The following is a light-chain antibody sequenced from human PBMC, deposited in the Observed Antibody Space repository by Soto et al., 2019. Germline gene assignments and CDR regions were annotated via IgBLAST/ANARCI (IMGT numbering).Light chain of an antibody. CDR2: GAS. CDR3: LQHKSYPWT. V-gene: IGKV1-17*03. J-gene: IGKJ1*01. CDR1: QGIRNY. Sequence: DIQMTQSPSAMSASVGDRVTITCRASQGIRNYLAWFQQKPGKVPKRLIYGASSLQSGVPSRFSGSGSGTEFTLTISSLQPADFATYYCLQHKSYPWTFGQGTKVEIK.